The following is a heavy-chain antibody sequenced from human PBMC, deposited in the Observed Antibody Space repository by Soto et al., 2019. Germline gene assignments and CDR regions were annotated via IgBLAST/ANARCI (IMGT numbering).Heavy chain of an antibody. CDR3: ARDTDYGDYNWFDP. Sequence: EVQLVESGGGLVKPGGSLRLSCAASGFTFSSYSMNWVRQAPGKGLEWVSSISSSSSYIYYADSVKGRFTISRDNAKNSLYLQMKSLRAEDTAVYYCARDTDYGDYNWFDPWGQGTLVTVSS. V-gene: IGHV3-21*01. J-gene: IGHJ5*02. D-gene: IGHD4-17*01. CDR2: ISSSSSYI. CDR1: GFTFSSYS.